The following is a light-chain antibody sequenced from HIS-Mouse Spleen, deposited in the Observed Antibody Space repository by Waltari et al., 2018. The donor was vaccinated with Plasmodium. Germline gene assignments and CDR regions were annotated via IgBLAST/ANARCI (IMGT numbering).Light chain of an antibody. CDR2: SNN. V-gene: IGLV1-44*01. Sequence: QSVLTQPPSASGTPGQRVTISCSGSSSTIGSNTVTWYQQLPGTAPKPLIYSNNQRPSGVPDRFSGSKSGTSASLAISGLQSEDEADYYCAAWDDSLNGPVFGGGTKLTVL. J-gene: IGLJ2*01. CDR1: SSTIGSNT. CDR3: AAWDDSLNGPV.